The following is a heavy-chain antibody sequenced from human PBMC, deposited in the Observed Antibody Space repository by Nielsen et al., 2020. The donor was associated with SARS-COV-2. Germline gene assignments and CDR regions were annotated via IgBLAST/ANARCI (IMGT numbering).Heavy chain of an antibody. Sequence: GGSLRLSCAASGFTFSSYAMHWVRQAPGKGLDWAAVISYDGSNKYHADSVKGRFTISRDNSKNTLYLQMNSLRAEDTAVYYCAKPTQHLVREAFYYYYHMDVWGQGTTVTVSS. CDR3: AKPTQHLVREAFYYYYHMDV. J-gene: IGHJ6*02. V-gene: IGHV3-30-3*02. CDR1: GFTFSSYA. D-gene: IGHD6-13*01. CDR2: ISYDGSNK.